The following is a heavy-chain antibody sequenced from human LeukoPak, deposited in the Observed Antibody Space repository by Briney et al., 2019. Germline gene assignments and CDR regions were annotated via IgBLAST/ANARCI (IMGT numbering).Heavy chain of an antibody. CDR3: ARDLTYGANNWFDP. V-gene: IGHV4-31*03. Sequence: SQTLSLTCTVSGGSISSGGYYWSWIRQRPGKGLEWIGYIYYSGSTYYNPSLKSRVTISVDTSKNQFSLKLSSVTAADTAVYYCARDLTYGANNWFDPWGQGTLVTVSS. J-gene: IGHJ5*02. CDR1: GGSISSGGYY. D-gene: IGHD4-17*01. CDR2: IYYSGST.